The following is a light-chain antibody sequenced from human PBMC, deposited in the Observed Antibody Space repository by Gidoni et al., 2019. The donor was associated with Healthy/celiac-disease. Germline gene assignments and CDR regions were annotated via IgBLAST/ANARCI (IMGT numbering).Light chain of an antibody. Sequence: QSALTQPASVPGCPGQSITISCTGTSSDVGGYNYVSWYQQHPGKAPKLLIYEVSNRPSGVSNRFAGSKSGNTASLTISGLQAEDEADYYCSSYTSSSTRVFGTGTKVTVL. J-gene: IGLJ1*01. CDR2: EVS. CDR1: SSDVGGYNY. V-gene: IGLV2-14*01. CDR3: SSYTSSSTRV.